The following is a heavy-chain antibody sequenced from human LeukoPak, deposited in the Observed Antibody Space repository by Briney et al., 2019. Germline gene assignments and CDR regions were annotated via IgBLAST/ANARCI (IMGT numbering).Heavy chain of an antibody. CDR1: GGTFSSYA. D-gene: IGHD3-3*01. Sequence: GASVKVSCKASGGTFSSYAISWVRQAPGQGLEWMGGIIPIFGTANYAQKFQGRVTTTADESTSTAYMELSSLRSEDTAVYYCARDKPYFWSGNGGDWGQGTLVTVSS. J-gene: IGHJ4*02. V-gene: IGHV1-69*01. CDR3: ARDKPYFWSGNGGD. CDR2: IIPIFGTA.